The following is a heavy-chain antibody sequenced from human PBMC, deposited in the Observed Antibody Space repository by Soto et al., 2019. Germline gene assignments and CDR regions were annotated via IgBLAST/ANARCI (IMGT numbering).Heavy chain of an antibody. CDR2: IYWNDDK. Sequence: QITLKESGPTLVKPTQTLTLTCTFSGFSLSTSGVGVGWIRQPPGKALEWLALIYWNDDKRYSPALKSRLTLTKDTSKNQVVLTMTNMDPVDTATYYCGHRQGQGRWRRRRPVDWFDPLGQGTLVTVSA. D-gene: IGHD2-15*01. CDR3: GHRQGQGRWRRRRPVDWFDP. J-gene: IGHJ5*02. CDR1: GFSLSTSGVG. V-gene: IGHV2-5*01.